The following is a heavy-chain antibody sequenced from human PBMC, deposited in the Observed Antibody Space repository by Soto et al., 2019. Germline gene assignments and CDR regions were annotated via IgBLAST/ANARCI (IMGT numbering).Heavy chain of an antibody. CDR3: ARAVRYFDWLLYADYYYGMDV. V-gene: IGHV4-30-4*01. CDR1: GGSISSGDYY. J-gene: IGHJ6*02. CDR2: IYYSGST. Sequence: QVQLQESGPGLVKPSQTLSLTCTVSGGSISSGDYYWSWIRQPPGKGLEWIGYIYYSGSTYYNPSLNSRVTLSVDTSKNQFSLKLSSVTAADTAVYYCARAVRYFDWLLYADYYYGMDVWGQGTTVTVSS. D-gene: IGHD3-9*01.